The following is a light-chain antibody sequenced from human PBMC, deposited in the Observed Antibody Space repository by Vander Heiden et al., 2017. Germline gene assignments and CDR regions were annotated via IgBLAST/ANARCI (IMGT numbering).Light chain of an antibody. J-gene: IGKJ4*01. V-gene: IGKV1-33*01. CDR2: DPS. Sequence: DIQMTQSPSSLSASVGDSITITCPASQDITNFLILYPVKPGKAPKLLTYDPSTYEKWGPPRSSGSGSWTDVSMIISSLQHEDIATDYCQKLDDRRALTFGGGTKV. CDR3: QKLDDRRALT. CDR1: QDITNF.